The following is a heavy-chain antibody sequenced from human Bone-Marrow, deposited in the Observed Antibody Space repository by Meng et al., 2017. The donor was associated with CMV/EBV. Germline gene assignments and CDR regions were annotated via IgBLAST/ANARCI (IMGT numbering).Heavy chain of an antibody. J-gene: IGHJ6*02. V-gene: IGHV3-73*01. CDR1: GFTFSGSA. D-gene: IGHD5-24*01. CDR3: TRRGDGYNWNYYYGMDV. CDR2: IRSKANSYAT. Sequence: GEPLKISCAASGFTFSGSAMHWVRQASGKGLEWVGRIRSKANSYATAYAASVKGRFTISRDDSKNTAYLQMNSLKTEDTAVYYCTRRGDGYNWNYYYGMDVWGQGTTVSVSS.